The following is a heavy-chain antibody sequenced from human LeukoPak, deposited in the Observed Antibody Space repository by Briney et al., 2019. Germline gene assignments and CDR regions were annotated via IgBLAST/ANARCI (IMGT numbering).Heavy chain of an antibody. CDR2: TYSSGST. D-gene: IGHD4-23*01. J-gene: IGHJ4*02. Sequence: SETLSLTCTVSGGSINSYYWSWIRQPAGKGLEWIGRTYSSGSTNYNPSLKGRVSMSVDTSKNQFSLKLTSVTAADTALYYCARGGKATVVTMWGQGILVTVSS. V-gene: IGHV4-4*07. CDR1: GGSINSYY. CDR3: ARGGKATVVTM.